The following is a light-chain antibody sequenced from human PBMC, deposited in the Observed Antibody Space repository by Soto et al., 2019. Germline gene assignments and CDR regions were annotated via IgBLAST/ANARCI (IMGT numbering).Light chain of an antibody. Sequence: EIVLPQSPCTLSLSPGERSTLSCISSQSVSNNYIAWYQQRPGQAPSLLIYAASSRAAGIPDRFSGSGSGTDFTLTISRLEPEDFAVYYCQQYASSPGTLGQGTKVDIK. J-gene: IGKJ1*01. CDR2: AAS. CDR1: QSVSNNY. V-gene: IGKV3-20*01. CDR3: QQYASSPGT.